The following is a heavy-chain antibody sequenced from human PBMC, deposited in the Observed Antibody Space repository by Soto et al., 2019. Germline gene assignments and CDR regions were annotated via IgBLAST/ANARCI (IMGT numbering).Heavy chain of an antibody. CDR1: GFTFSSYA. V-gene: IGHV3-23*01. CDR2: ISGSGGST. CDR3: AKDLLRYFDWLLFDY. J-gene: IGHJ4*02. Sequence: GGSLRLSCAASGFTFSSYAMSWVRQAPGKGLEWVSAISGSGGSTYYADSVKGRFTISRDNSKNTLYLQMNSLRAEDTAVYYCAKDLLRYFDWLLFDYWGQGTLVTVSS. D-gene: IGHD3-9*01.